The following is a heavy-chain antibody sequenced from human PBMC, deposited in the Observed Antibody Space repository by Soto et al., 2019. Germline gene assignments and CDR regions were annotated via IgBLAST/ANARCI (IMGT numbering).Heavy chain of an antibody. J-gene: IGHJ6*02. CDR1: GGTFSSYA. D-gene: IGHD2-2*01. V-gene: IGHV1-69*13. Sequence: ASVKVSCKASGGTFSSYAISWVRQAPGQGLEWMGGIIPIFGTANYAQKFQGRVTITADESTSTAYMELSSLRSEDTAVYYCASRYCSSTSCYPYYYYYGMDVWGQGTTVTVSS. CDR2: IIPIFGTA. CDR3: ASRYCSSTSCYPYYYYYGMDV.